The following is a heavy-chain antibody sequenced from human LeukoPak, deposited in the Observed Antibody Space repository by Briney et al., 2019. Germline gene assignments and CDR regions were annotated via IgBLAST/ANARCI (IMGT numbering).Heavy chain of an antibody. CDR1: GYSFTSYW. CDR2: IYPGDSDT. D-gene: IGHD6-19*01. CDR3: ARHIPHSSNNYFDY. V-gene: IGHV5-51*01. Sequence: GESLQISCKGSGYSFTSYWIGWVRQMPGKGLEWMGIIYPGDSDTRYSPSFQGQVTISADQSISTPYLQWSSLKASDTAMYYCARHIPHSSNNYFDYWGQGTLVTVSS. J-gene: IGHJ4*02.